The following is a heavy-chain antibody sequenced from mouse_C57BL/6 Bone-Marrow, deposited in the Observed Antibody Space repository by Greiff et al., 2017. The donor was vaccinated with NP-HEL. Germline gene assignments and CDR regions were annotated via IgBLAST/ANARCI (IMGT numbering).Heavy chain of an antibody. CDR2: ISGGGGNT. Sequence: EVQRVESGGGLVKPGGSLKLSCAASGFTFSSYTMSWVRQTPEKRLEWVATISGGGGNTYYPDSVKGRFTISRDNAKNTLYLQMSSLRSEDTALYYCARRNYDYDEEAWFAYWGQGTLVTVSA. D-gene: IGHD2-4*01. V-gene: IGHV5-9*01. CDR1: GFTFSSYT. J-gene: IGHJ3*01. CDR3: ARRNYDYDEEAWFAY.